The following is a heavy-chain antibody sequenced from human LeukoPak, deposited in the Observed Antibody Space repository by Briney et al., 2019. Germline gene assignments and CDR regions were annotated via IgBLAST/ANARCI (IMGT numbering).Heavy chain of an antibody. CDR3: ARDDNYGSGQPDD. Sequence: ASMKVSCKASGYSFTSYGITWVRQAPGQGLEWMGWISGYNGNTNYAQKFQGRVTMTTDTSTSTVYMELRSLRSDDTAVYYCARDDNYGSGQPDDWGQGTLVTVSS. J-gene: IGHJ4*02. CDR2: ISGYNGNT. CDR1: GYSFTSYG. D-gene: IGHD3-10*01. V-gene: IGHV1-18*01.